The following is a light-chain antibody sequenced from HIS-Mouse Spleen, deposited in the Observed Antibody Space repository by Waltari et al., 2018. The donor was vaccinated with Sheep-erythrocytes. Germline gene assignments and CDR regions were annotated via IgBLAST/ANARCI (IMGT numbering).Light chain of an antibody. Sequence: ELVLTQSPATLSLYPGERATLSCRASQSVSSHLAWYQQKPGQAPRLLIYDASHRATGIPARFSGSGSGTDFTLTISSLEPEDFAVYYCQQRSNWYTFGQGTKLEIK. CDR3: QQRSNWYT. V-gene: IGKV3-11*01. CDR1: QSVSSH. J-gene: IGKJ2*01. CDR2: DAS.